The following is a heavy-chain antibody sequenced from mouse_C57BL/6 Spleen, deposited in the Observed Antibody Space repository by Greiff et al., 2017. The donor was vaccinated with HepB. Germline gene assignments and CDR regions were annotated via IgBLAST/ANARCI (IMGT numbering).Heavy chain of an antibody. CDR1: GFTFSNYW. J-gene: IGHJ2*01. D-gene: IGHD2-2*01. CDR3: TRGGYDDY. CDR2: IRLKSDNYAT. V-gene: IGHV6-3*01. Sequence: EVKVEESGGGLVQPGGSMKLSCVASGFTFSNYWMNWVRQSPEKGLEWVAQIRLKSDNYATHYAESVKGRFTISRDDSKSSVYLQMNNLRAEDTGIYYCTRGGYDDYWGQGTTLTVSS.